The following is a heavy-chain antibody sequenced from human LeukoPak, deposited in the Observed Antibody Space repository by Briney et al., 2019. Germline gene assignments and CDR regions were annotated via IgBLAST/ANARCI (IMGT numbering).Heavy chain of an antibody. D-gene: IGHD3-10*01. V-gene: IGHV1-58*01. CDR2: IVVGSGNT. CDR1: GFTFTSSA. CDR3: AAVWFGEFSDY. Sequence: ASVKVSCKASGFTFTSSAVQRVRQARGQRLEWIGWIVVGSGNTNYAQKFQERVTITRDMSTSTAYMELSSLRSEDTAVYYCAAVWFGEFSDYWGQGTLVTVSS. J-gene: IGHJ4*02.